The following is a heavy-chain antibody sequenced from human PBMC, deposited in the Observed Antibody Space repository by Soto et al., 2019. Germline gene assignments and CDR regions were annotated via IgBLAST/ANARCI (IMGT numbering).Heavy chain of an antibody. CDR2: ISSNSGRI. CDR3: TKIAATPDNIWFDS. CDR1: GFTFSSYS. Sequence: PGGSLRLSCAASGFTFSSYSMNWVRQAPGKGLEWVSYISSNSGRIEYTDSVKGRFTISRDNAKNSVYLQMNSLRDDDTAVYYCTKIAATPDNIWFDSWGQGILVTVSS. D-gene: IGHD2-15*01. V-gene: IGHV3-48*02. J-gene: IGHJ5*01.